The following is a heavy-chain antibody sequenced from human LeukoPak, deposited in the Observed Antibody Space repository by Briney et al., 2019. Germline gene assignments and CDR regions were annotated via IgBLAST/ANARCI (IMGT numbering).Heavy chain of an antibody. CDR1: GYSFTSYW. V-gene: IGHV5-51*01. Sequence: GESLKISGKSSGYSFTSYWIAWVRQMPGKGLEWMGILSPGDSDTRYSPSFQGQVTISADKSISTAYLQWSSPKASDTAMYYCARAPCSSTSCSYMDVWGKGTTVTISS. D-gene: IGHD2-2*01. CDR2: LSPGDSDT. CDR3: ARAPCSSTSCSYMDV. J-gene: IGHJ6*03.